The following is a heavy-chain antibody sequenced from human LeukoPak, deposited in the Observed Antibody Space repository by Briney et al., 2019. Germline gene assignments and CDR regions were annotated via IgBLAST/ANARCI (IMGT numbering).Heavy chain of an antibody. CDR3: ARLPEDVVVPADGRGNWFDP. CDR2: INHSGST. J-gene: IGHJ5*02. CDR1: GGSISNYY. D-gene: IGHD2-2*01. Sequence: SETLSLTCTVSGGSISNYYWSWIRQPPGKGLEWIGEINHSGSTNYNPSLKSRVTISVDTSKNQFSLKLSSVTAADTAAYYCARLPEDVVVPADGRGNWFDPWGQGTLVTVSS. V-gene: IGHV4-34*01.